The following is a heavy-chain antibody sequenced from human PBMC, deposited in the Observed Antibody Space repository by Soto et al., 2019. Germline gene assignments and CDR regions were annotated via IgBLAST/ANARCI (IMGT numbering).Heavy chain of an antibody. CDR3: ARYMVRGVKAWPRYYGMDV. J-gene: IGHJ6*02. D-gene: IGHD3-10*01. Sequence: SETLSLTCAVYGGSFSGYYWSWIRQPPGKGLEWIGEINHSGSTSYNPSLKSRVTISVDTSKNQFSLKLSSVTAADTAVYYCARYMVRGVKAWPRYYGMDVWGQGTTVTVSS. CDR1: GGSFSGYY. CDR2: INHSGST. V-gene: IGHV4-34*01.